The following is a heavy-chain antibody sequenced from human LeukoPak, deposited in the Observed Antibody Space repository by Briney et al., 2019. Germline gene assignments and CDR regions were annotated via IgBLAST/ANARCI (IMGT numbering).Heavy chain of an antibody. CDR3: AKDRGSGSYYPHNWFDP. CDR2: IRGNGDTA. J-gene: IGHJ5*02. CDR1: GFTFSSIA. V-gene: IGHV3-23*01. D-gene: IGHD3-10*01. Sequence: PGGSLRLSCAASGFTFSSIAMTWVRQAPGKGLEWVSTIRGNGDTAYNADSVKGRFTISRDNSKNTLYLQMNSLRAEDTAVYYCAKDRGSGSYYPHNWFDPWGQGTLVTVSS.